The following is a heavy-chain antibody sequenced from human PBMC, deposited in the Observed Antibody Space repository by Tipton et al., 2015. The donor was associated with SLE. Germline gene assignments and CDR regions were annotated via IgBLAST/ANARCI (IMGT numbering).Heavy chain of an antibody. CDR2: LISIFGTP. V-gene: IGHV1-69*05. J-gene: IGHJ6*02. CDR1: SHTFTNFP. CDR3: ARGDVHVGYDRNFYYYGMDV. D-gene: IGHD5-12*01. Sequence: QSGAEVKKPGASVTVSCKTSSHTFTNFPINWVRQAPGQGLEWMGGLISIFGTPNFAQKFQGRVTITTDESTSTAYMELSSLSSEDTAMYYCARGDVHVGYDRNFYYYGMDVWGQGTTVTVSS.